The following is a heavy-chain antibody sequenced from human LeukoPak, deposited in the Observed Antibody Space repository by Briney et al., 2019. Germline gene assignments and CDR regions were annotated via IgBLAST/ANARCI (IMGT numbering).Heavy chain of an antibody. D-gene: IGHD1-26*01. V-gene: IGHV3-9*01. CDR2: ISWNSGNI. CDR1: GFTFDDYA. CDR3: ARVVRGATIDY. Sequence: GGSLRLSCAGSGFTFDDYAMHWVRQPPGKGLEWVSGISWNSGNIGYADSVKGRFTISRDNAKNSLYLQMNSLRAEDTAVYYCARVVRGATIDYWGQGTLVTVSS. J-gene: IGHJ4*02.